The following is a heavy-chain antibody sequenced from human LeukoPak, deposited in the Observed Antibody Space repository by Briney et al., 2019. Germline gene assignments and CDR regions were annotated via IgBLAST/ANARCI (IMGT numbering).Heavy chain of an antibody. D-gene: IGHD1-20*01. J-gene: IGHJ3*02. CDR2: IYHSGST. V-gene: IGHV4-38-2*02. CDR3: ARDRYNWNDGGIDAFDI. CDR1: GYSISSGYY. Sequence: SETLSLTCTVSGYSISSGYYWGWIRQPPGKGLEWIGSIYHSGSTYYNPSLKSRVTISVDTSKNQFSLKMSSVTAADTAVYYCARDRYNWNDGGIDAFDIWGQGTMVTVSS.